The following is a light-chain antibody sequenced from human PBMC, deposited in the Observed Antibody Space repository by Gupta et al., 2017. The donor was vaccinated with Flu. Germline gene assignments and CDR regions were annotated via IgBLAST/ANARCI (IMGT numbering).Light chain of an antibody. J-gene: IGLJ1*01. CDR1: SVDAGGDNS. V-gene: IGLV2-14*01. Sequence: SVLPQPASVAGSPGPAIIISCTGTSVDAGGDNSVFWYQQQTRNLPKLLIFDVNNRPSGASNGSCVSKSGNTASLTITWLQEDEEADYYCGSYTSSSKHYVFGRGTKVTVL. CDR3: GSYTSSSKHYV. CDR2: DVN.